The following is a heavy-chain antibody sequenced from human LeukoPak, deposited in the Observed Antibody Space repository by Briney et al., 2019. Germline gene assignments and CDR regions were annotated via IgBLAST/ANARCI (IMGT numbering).Heavy chain of an antibody. D-gene: IGHD1/OR15-1a*01. CDR1: GFTYTNYW. CDR2: INPDGTII. CDR3: AKDLSWNTADR. V-gene: IGHV3-74*01. J-gene: IGHJ5*02. Sequence: GGSLRLSCVASGFTYTNYWMHWFRQVPGKGPVWVSRINPDGTIIDYADFVKGRFTISRDNAKNLLYLQMKGLRADDTALYYCAKDLSWNTADRWGQGTLVTVSS.